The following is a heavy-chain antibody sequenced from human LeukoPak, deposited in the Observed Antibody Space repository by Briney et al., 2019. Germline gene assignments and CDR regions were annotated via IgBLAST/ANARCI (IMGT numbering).Heavy chain of an antibody. J-gene: IGHJ4*02. V-gene: IGHV4-31*03. CDR3: AREAVTTRASDY. Sequence: SQTLSLTCTVSGASISSGAYYWNWIRQHPGKGLEWIAYIYYSGSTYYNPSLKSRVTISVDTSKNQFSLKLSSVTAADTAVYYCAREAVTTRASDYWGQGTLVTVSS. CDR2: IYYSGST. CDR1: GASISSGAYY. D-gene: IGHD4-17*01.